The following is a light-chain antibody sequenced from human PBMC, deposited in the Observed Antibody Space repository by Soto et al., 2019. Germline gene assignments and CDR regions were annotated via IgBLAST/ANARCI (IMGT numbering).Light chain of an antibody. CDR1: QSVSSN. V-gene: IGKV3-15*01. Sequence: EIVMTQSPATLSVSPGERATLSCRARQSVSSNLAWYQQKPGQAPRLLIYGASTRATGIPARFSGSGSGTNFTLTISSLQSEDFAVYYCQQHNNWPPITFGQGTKLEIK. CDR3: QQHNNWPPIT. J-gene: IGKJ2*01. CDR2: GAS.